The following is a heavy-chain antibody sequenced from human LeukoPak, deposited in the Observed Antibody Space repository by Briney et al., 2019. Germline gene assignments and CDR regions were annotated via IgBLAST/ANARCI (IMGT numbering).Heavy chain of an antibody. J-gene: IGHJ3*02. CDR1: GGSFSGYY. V-gene: IGHV4-59*01. CDR3: ASSSRTPLRYFDWLLSTDAFDI. Sequence: SETLSLTCAVYGGSFSGYYWSWIRQPPGKGLEWIGYIYYSGSTNYNPSLKSRVTISVDTSKNQFSLKLSSVTAADTAVYYCASSSRTPLRYFDWLLSTDAFDIWGQGTMVTVSS. CDR2: IYYSGST. D-gene: IGHD3-9*01.